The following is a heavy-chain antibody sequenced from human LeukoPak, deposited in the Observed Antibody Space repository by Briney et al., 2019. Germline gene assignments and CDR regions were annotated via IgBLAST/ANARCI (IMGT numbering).Heavy chain of an antibody. J-gene: IGHJ3*01. CDR2: LVAKNGGT. CDR1: ESIFTNLL. CDR3: AREGVDFDS. Sequence: GASVKVSCKAPESIFTNLLIHWMRQAPGQGLEWMGWLVAKNGGTHYAQNFQGRVTMTGDTSIRTAYMELSGLRSDDTAVYYCAREGVDFDSWGQGTMVTVSS. V-gene: IGHV1-2*02.